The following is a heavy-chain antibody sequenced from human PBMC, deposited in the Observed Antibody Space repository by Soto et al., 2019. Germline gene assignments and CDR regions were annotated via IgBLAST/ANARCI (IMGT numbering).Heavy chain of an antibody. V-gene: IGHV1-18*01. D-gene: IGHD2-15*01. CDR3: ARDDMYCSGGSCSIVWGMDV. Sequence: GASVKVSCKASGYMFTSYGISWVRQAPGQGLEWMGWISVYRDNTNYAQKFQGRVTMTTDTSTSTAYMELRSLRSDDTAVYYCARDDMYCSGGSCSIVWGMDVWGQGTTVTVSS. CDR1: GYMFTSYG. J-gene: IGHJ6*02. CDR2: ISVYRDNT.